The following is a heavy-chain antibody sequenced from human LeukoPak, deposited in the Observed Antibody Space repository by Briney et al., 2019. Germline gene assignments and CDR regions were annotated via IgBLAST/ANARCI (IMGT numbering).Heavy chain of an antibody. J-gene: IGHJ5*02. CDR3: ARQLYSSGWYWFDP. D-gene: IGHD6-19*01. Sequence: SETLSLTCTVSGGSISSSSYYWGWIRQPPGTGLEWIGSIYYSGSTYYNPSLKSRVTISVDTSKNQFSLKLSSVTAADTAVYYCARQLYSSGWYWFDPWGQGTLVTVSS. CDR1: GGSISSSSYY. CDR2: IYYSGST. V-gene: IGHV4-39*01.